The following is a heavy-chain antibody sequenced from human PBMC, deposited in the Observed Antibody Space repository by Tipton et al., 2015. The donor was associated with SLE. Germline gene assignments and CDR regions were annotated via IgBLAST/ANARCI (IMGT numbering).Heavy chain of an antibody. CDR1: GGSISSYY. J-gene: IGHJ5*02. D-gene: IGHD5-12*01. Sequence: TLSLTCTVSGGSISSYYWSWIRQPPGKGLEWIGYINYSGGTNYNPSLRSRVTMSVDTSKNQFSLKLNSVTAADSAVYYCARERAYSRYVWFDPWGQGTLVTVSS. CDR3: ARERAYSRYVWFDP. V-gene: IGHV4-59*12. CDR2: INYSGGT.